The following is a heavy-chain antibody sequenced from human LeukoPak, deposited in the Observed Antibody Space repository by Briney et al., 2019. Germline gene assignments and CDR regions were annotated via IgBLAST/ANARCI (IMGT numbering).Heavy chain of an antibody. Sequence: GGSLRLSCAASGFTVSSNYMSWVRQAPGKGLEWVSVIYSGGSTYYADSVKGRFTISRDNSKNTLYLQMNSLRAEDTAVYYCARAPGSGGYYGGYYFDYWGQGTLVTVSS. V-gene: IGHV3-53*01. J-gene: IGHJ4*02. CDR3: ARAPGSGGYYGGYYFDY. CDR2: IYSGGST. D-gene: IGHD1-26*01. CDR1: GFTVSSNY.